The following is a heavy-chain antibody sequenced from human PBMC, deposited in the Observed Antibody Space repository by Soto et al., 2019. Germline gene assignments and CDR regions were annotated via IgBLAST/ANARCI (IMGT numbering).Heavy chain of an antibody. CDR3: AKGRPGVAAAPDY. J-gene: IGHJ4*02. CDR1: GVTFSDFA. CDR2: ASGSGSGT. Sequence: GGSLRLSCAASGVTFSDFAMAWVRQAPGKGLEWVSSASGSGSGTYYADSVKGRFTISRDNSKNTLFLHMTNLRAGDTALYFCAKGRPGVAAAPDYWGQGTLVTVSS. V-gene: IGHV3-23*01. D-gene: IGHD2-21*01.